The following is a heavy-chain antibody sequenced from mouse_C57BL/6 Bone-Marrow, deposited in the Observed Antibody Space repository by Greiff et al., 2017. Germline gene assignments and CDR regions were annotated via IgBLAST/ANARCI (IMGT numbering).Heavy chain of an antibody. CDR3: AIDAGGFDY. CDR1: GFTFSDFY. CDR2: SRNKANDYTT. J-gene: IGHJ2*01. Sequence: EVNVVESGGGLVQSGRSLRLSCATSGFTFSDFYMEWVRQAPGKGLEWIAASRNKANDYTTEYSASVKGRFIVSRDTSQSILYLQMNALRAEDTAIYYCAIDAGGFDYWGQGTTLTVSS. V-gene: IGHV7-1*01.